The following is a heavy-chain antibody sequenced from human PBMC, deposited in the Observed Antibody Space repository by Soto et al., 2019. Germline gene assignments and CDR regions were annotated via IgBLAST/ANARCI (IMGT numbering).Heavy chain of an antibody. CDR2: IYKSTTT. D-gene: IGHD2-15*01. V-gene: IGHV4-30-4*01. CDR3: ARGRYCLTGRCFTNWFDS. CDR1: GDSISTVDYF. J-gene: IGHJ5*01. Sequence: SETLSVTCSVSGDSISTVDYFWAWIRQPPGQALEYIGYIYKSTTTYYNPSFESRVAISLDTSKSQFSLTVTSVTAADTAVYFCARGRYCLTGRCFTNWFDSWGQGTLVTVSS.